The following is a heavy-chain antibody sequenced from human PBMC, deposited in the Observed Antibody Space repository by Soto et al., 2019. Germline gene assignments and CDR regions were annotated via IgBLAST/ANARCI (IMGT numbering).Heavy chain of an antibody. J-gene: IGHJ6*03. CDR2: ISGSGANT. D-gene: IGHD5-12*01. Sequence: EVQLLESGGGLVQPGGSLRLSCAASGFTFSSYAMTWARQAPGKGLEWVSAISGSGANTYYADSVKGRFTISRDNSKNTLYLQMNSLTAEDTAIYYCTRQPGYSGYGYPYYMDVWGKGTTVTVSS. V-gene: IGHV3-23*01. CDR1: GFTFSSYA. CDR3: TRQPGYSGYGYPYYMDV.